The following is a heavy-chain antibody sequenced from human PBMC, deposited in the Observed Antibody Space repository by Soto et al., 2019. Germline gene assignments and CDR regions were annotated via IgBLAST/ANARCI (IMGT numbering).Heavy chain of an antibody. CDR1: GFTFISYG. V-gene: IGHV3-7*01. CDR2: IKQDGSEK. J-gene: IGHJ4*02. Sequence: EVQLVESGGGLVQPGGSLRLSWAASGFTFISYGMSWVRQAPGKGLEWVANIKQDGSEKYYVDSVKGRFTISRDNAKNSLYLQMNSLRAEDTAVYYCARMTSGYDFDYWGQGTLVTVSS. CDR3: ARMTSGYDFDY. D-gene: IGHD5-12*01.